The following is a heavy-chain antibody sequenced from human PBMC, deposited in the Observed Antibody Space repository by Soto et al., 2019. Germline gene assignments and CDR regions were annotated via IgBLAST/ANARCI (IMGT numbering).Heavy chain of an antibody. CDR3: ARGCFTAFVRWGNNWFDP. V-gene: IGHV4-34*01. CDR2: INHSGST. J-gene: IGHJ5*02. CDR1: GGSFSGYY. Sequence: SETLSLTCAVYGGSFSGYYWSWIRQPPGKGLEWIGEINHSGSTNYNPSLKCRVTISVDTSKNQFSLKLSSVTAADTAVYYCARGCFTAFVRWGNNWFDPWGQGTLVTVSS. D-gene: IGHD2-2*02.